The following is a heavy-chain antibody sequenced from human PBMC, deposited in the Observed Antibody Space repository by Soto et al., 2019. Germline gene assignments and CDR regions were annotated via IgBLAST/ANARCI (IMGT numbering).Heavy chain of an antibody. CDR2: MNAKSGDT. D-gene: IGHD3-16*01. J-gene: IGHJ6*02. V-gene: IGHV1-8*01. CDR1: GYTFSDFD. CDR3: ARGNPFNYAGFDV. Sequence: QAHLEQSGAELKRPGASVKVSCKAPGYTFSDFDINWLRQASGQGPQWMGRMNAKSGDTFFPQKYQGKFNMTWDTSLSTAYMEVGSLTSDDTAIYYCARGNPFNYAGFDVWGQGTTVAVSS.